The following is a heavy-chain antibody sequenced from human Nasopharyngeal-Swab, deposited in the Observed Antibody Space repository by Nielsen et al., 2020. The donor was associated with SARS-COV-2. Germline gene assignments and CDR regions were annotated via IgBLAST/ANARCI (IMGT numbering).Heavy chain of an antibody. Sequence: GESLKISCAASGFTFSTYDMHWVRQTPGKGLEWVAVVSYDGTNRNYADSVKGRFTISRDNAKNSLFLQMNSLRAEDTAVYFCARAVAGATDYWGQGTLVTVSS. CDR2: VSYDGTNR. V-gene: IGHV3-30*03. CDR1: GFTFSTYD. CDR3: ARAVAGATDY. J-gene: IGHJ4*02. D-gene: IGHD1-26*01.